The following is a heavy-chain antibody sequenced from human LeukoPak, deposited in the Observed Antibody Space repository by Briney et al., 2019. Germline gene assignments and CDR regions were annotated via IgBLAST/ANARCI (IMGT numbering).Heavy chain of an antibody. CDR1: GGSISSYY. V-gene: IGHV4-4*07. J-gene: IGHJ2*01. CDR3: ARDQDYGDYEYWYFDL. Sequence: SETLSLTCTVSGGSISSYYWSWIRQPAGKGLEWIGRIYTSGSTNYNPSLKSRVTMSVDTSKNQFSLKLSSVTAADTAVYYCARDQDYGDYEYWYFDLWGRGTLVTVSS. CDR2: IYTSGST. D-gene: IGHD4-17*01.